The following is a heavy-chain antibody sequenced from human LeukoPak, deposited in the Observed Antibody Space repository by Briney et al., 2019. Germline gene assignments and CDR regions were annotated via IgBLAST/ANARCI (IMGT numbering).Heavy chain of an antibody. Sequence: PGGSLRLSCAASGFTFSSYAMSWVRQAPGKGLEWVSAISGSGGSTYYADSVKGRFTISRDNSKNTLYLQMNSLRAEDTAVYYCARGGPYSSITNLEDYDYWGQGTLVTVSS. CDR2: ISGSGGST. CDR3: ARGGPYSSITNLEDYDY. D-gene: IGHD6-19*01. CDR1: GFTFSSYA. V-gene: IGHV3-23*01. J-gene: IGHJ4*02.